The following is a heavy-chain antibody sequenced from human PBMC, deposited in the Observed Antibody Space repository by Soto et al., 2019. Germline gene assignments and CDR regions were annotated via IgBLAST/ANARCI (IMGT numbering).Heavy chain of an antibody. V-gene: IGHV4-59*08. CDR3: ARHSNRNYGLYYFDY. CDR2: IYYSGST. CDR1: GGSVSSYY. D-gene: IGHD4-4*01. J-gene: IGHJ4*02. Sequence: SETLSLTCTVSGGSVSSYYCSWIRQSPGKGLEWIGYIYYSGSTKYKPSLKSRVTMSVDTSKNQFSLKVSSATAADTAVYHCARHSNRNYGLYYFDYWGLGALVTVSS.